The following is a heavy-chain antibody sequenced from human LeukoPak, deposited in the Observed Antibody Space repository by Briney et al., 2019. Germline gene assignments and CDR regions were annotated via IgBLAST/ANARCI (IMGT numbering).Heavy chain of an antibody. CDR2: IYYTET. CDR3: ATRKLGNDY. CDR1: GGSVSNYY. D-gene: IGHD7-27*01. Sequence: PSETLSLTCTVSGGSVSNYYWSWIRQSPGKGLEWIGYIYYTETSYNPSLKSRVTISADTSKNQFSPKLYSVTAADTAVYYCATRKLGNDYWGQGTLVTVSS. J-gene: IGHJ4*02. V-gene: IGHV4-59*02.